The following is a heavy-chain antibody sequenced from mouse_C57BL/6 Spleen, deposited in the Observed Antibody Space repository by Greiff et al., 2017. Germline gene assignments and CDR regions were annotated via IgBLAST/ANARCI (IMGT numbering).Heavy chain of an antibody. V-gene: IGHV1-52*01. CDR3: ARGGLSYYYAMDY. CDR1: GYTFTSYW. CDR2: IDPSDSET. D-gene: IGHD1-2*01. Sequence: QVQLQQPGAELVRPGSSVKLSCKASGYTFTSYWMHLVKQRPIQGLEWIGNIDPSDSETHYNQKFKDKATLTVDKSSSTAYMQLSSLTSEDSAVYYCARGGLSYYYAMDYWGQGTSVTVSS. J-gene: IGHJ4*01.